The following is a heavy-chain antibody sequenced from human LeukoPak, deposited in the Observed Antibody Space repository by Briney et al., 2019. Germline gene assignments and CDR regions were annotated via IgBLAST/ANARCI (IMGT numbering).Heavy chain of an antibody. CDR1: GFTFSSYA. D-gene: IGHD2-15*01. CDR2: SSGSGGGT. CDR3: AKGRYCSGGSCYSIGNWFDP. Sequence: GGSLRLSCAASGFTFSSYAMSWVRQAPGKGLEWVSASSGSGGGTYYADSVKGRFTISRDNSKNTLYLQMNSLRAEDTAVYYCAKGRYCSGGSCYSIGNWFDPWGQGTLVTVSS. J-gene: IGHJ5*02. V-gene: IGHV3-23*01.